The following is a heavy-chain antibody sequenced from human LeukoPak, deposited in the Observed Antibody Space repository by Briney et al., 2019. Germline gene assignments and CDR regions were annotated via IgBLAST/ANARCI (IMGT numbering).Heavy chain of an antibody. Sequence: AETLSLTCAVNGESFSGYYWGWIRQSPGKGLEWIGEVTHSGGTYYGPSLRSRVTISLATSKTQVSLRLTSVTAADTAVYYCARGFRRYYGSQTYYCYFDYWGQGTLVTVSS. CDR3: ARGFRRYYGSQTYYCYFDY. J-gene: IGHJ4*02. CDR1: GESFSGYY. CDR2: VTHSGGT. V-gene: IGHV4-34*01. D-gene: IGHD3-10*01.